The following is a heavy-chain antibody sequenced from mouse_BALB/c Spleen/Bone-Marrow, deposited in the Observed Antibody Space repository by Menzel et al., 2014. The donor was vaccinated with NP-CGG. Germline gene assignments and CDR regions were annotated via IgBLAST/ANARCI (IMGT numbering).Heavy chain of an antibody. V-gene: IGHV5-4*02. CDR1: GFTFSDYY. Sequence: DVKLVESGGGLVKPGGSLKLSCAASGFTFSDYYIYWVRQTPEKRLEWVATISDGGTYTYYPDTVKGRFTISRDNAKNNLYLQMNGLKSEDTAMYYCVRDGDYRYACFTYWGQGTLVTVSA. J-gene: IGHJ3*01. D-gene: IGHD2-14*01. CDR2: ISDGGTYT. CDR3: VRDGDYRYACFTY.